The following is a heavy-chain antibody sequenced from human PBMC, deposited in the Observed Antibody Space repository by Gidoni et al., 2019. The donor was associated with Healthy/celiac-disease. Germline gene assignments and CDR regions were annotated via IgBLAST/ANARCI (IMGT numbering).Heavy chain of an antibody. J-gene: IGHJ2*01. D-gene: IGHD5-12*01. Sequence: QVQLVQSGAEVKKPGASVKVSCKASGYTFTSYAMHWVRQAPGQRLEWMGWINAGNGNTKYSQKFQGRVTITRDTSASTAYMELSSLRSEDTAVYYCARVATEVDWYFDLWGRGTLVTVSS. CDR3: ARVATEVDWYFDL. CDR2: INAGNGNT. CDR1: GYTFTSYA. V-gene: IGHV1-3*01.